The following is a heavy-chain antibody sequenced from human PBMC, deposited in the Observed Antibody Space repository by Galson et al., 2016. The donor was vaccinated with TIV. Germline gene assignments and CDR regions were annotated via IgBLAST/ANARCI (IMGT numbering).Heavy chain of an antibody. CDR3: ARMHFWNGYLGS. Sequence: TVSGGSIDSEDYYWSWIRQPPGKGLELVAFIYYTESPYYNPSLTTRLDISIDTSRNQFSMKLSSVTAADTAVYYCARMHFWNGYLGSWGQGTLVTVSS. V-gene: IGHV4-30-4*01. D-gene: IGHD3-3*02. J-gene: IGHJ4*02. CDR2: IYYTESP. CDR1: GGSIDSEDYY.